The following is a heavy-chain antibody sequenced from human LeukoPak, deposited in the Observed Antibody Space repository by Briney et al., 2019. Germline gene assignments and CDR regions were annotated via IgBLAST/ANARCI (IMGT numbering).Heavy chain of an antibody. CDR2: IHYSGNT. CDR3: ARSNSGYQKPLDH. D-gene: IGHD3-16*02. Sequence: PSETLSLTCIVSGGSISGYYWSWIRQPPGGGLEFIGYIHYSGNTYYNPSIKGRVTISMDTSKNQFSLILYSVTAADTAMFYCARSNSGYQKPLDHWGPGALVTISS. J-gene: IGHJ4*02. V-gene: IGHV4-59*01. CDR1: GGSISGYY.